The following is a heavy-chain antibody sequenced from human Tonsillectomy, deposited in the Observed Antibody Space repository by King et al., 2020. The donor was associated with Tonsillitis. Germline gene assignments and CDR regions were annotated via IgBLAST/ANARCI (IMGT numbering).Heavy chain of an antibody. CDR3: ARLVRSRIAVAGRRSYYYYGMDV. J-gene: IGHJ6*02. CDR2: INHSGST. CDR1: GGSFSGYY. D-gene: IGHD6-19*01. Sequence: VQLQQWGAGLLKPSETLSLTCAVYGGSFSGYYWSWIRQPPGKGLEWIGEINHSGSTNYNPSLKSRVTISVDTSKNQFSLKLSSVAAADTAVYYCARLVRSRIAVAGRRSYYYYGMDVWGQGTTVTVSS. V-gene: IGHV4-34*01.